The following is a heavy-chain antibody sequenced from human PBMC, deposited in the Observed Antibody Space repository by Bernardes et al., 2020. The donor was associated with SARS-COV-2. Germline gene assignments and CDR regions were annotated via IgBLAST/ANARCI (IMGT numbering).Heavy chain of an antibody. CDR3: ASSYDSGSMGY. V-gene: IGHV3-74*01. Sequence: SLRLSCAASGFPFIGYWMHWVRQVPGKGLVWVSRMNSDGSRTTYADSVKGRFTISRDNAKKILYLQMNSLRVEDTAVYFCASSYDSGSMGYWGQGTLITVSP. CDR2: MNSDGSRT. CDR1: GFPFIGYW. J-gene: IGHJ4*02. D-gene: IGHD1-7*01.